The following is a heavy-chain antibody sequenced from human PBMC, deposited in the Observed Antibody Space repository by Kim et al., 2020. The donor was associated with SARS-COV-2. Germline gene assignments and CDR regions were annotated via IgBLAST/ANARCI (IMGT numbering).Heavy chain of an antibody. CDR2: ISPSSYR. CDR3: ASDDCSAGTCYS. J-gene: IGHJ4*02. CDR1: GFAFSSFN. V-gene: IGHV3-21*01. Sequence: GGSLRLSCAASGFAFSSFNMNWVRQAPGKGLEWVASISPSSYRFYADSVKGRFTISRDNAQNLPYLQMNSLRAEDTAIYYCASDDCSAGTCYSWGEGALGTVS. D-gene: IGHD2-15*01.